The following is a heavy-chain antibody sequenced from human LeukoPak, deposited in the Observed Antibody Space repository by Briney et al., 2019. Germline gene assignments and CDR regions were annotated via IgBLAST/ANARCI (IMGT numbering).Heavy chain of an antibody. J-gene: IGHJ4*02. CDR1: GFTFSSYA. Sequence: PGGSLRLSCAASGFTFSSYAMSWVRQAPGKGLEWVSAISNSGASTYYADSVKGRFTISRDNSKNTLYLQMNSLRAEDTAVYYCLRDWYGSGSYWQIRESYFDYWGQGTLVTVSS. V-gene: IGHV3-23*01. CDR3: LRDWYGSGSYWQIRESYFDY. CDR2: ISNSGAST. D-gene: IGHD3-10*01.